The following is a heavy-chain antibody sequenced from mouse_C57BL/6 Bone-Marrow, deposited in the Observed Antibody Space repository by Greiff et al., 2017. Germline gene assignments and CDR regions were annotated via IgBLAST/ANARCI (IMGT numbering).Heavy chain of an antibody. J-gene: IGHJ4*01. Sequence: VQLQQSGAELVRPGASVKLSCTASGFNIKDDYMHWVKQRPEQGLEWIGWIDPENGDTEYASKFQGKATITADTSSNTAYLQLSSLTSEDTAVYYCTNIGAMGYWGQGTSVTVSS. V-gene: IGHV14-4*01. CDR3: TNIGAMGY. CDR1: GFNIKDDY. CDR2: IDPENGDT. D-gene: IGHD3-1*01.